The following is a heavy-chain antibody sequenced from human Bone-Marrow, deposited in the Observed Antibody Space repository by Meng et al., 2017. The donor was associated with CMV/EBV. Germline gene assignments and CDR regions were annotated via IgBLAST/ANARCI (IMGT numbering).Heavy chain of an antibody. Sequence: GGSLRLSCVVSGFTFSSYSMNWVRQAPGKGLEWVSSISSSSSYIYYADSVKGRFTISRDNAQNTLYLQRNSLRAEDTAVYFCARAQFDPWGQGTLVTVSS. CDR1: GFTFSSYS. CDR3: ARAQFDP. CDR2: ISSSSSYI. V-gene: IGHV3-21*01. J-gene: IGHJ5*02.